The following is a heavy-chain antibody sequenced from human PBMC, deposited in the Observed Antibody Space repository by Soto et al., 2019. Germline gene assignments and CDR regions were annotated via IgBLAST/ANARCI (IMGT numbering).Heavy chain of an antibody. Sequence: SETLSLTCTVSGGSISSYYWSWIRQPPGKGLEWIGYIYYSGSTNYNPSLKSRVTISVDTSKNQFSLKLSSVTAADTAVYYCARHKRNYYGSGSYYKSAWDYWGQGTLVTVSS. CDR1: GGSISSYY. CDR3: ARHKRNYYGSGSYYKSAWDY. CDR2: IYYSGST. J-gene: IGHJ4*02. D-gene: IGHD3-10*01. V-gene: IGHV4-59*08.